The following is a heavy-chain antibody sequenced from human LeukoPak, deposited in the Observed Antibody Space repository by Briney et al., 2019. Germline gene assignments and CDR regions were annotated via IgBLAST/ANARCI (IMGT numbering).Heavy chain of an antibody. V-gene: IGHV3-66*02. CDR2: IYSGGST. D-gene: IGHD1-1*01. CDR3: ARDDDAFRPL. J-gene: IGHJ4*02. CDR1: GFKFNDYW. Sequence: GGSLRLSCAASGFKFNDYWMTWVRQAPGKGLEWVSVIYSGGSTYYADSVKGRFTISRDNSKNTLYLQMNSLRAEDTAVYYCARDDDAFRPLWGQGTLVTVSS.